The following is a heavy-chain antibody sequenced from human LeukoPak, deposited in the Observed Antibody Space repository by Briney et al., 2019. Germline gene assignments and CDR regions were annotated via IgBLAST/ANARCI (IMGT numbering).Heavy chain of an antibody. CDR3: TRGPPNWGYDF. J-gene: IGHJ4*02. Sequence: ASVKVSFTASGYIFTSYDINWVWQATGQRLEWLGWMSPNSGNTGYAQNFQGRVTMTRSTALSTAYMELSSLKSDDTAVYYCTRGPPNWGYDFWGQGTLVTVSS. CDR2: MSPNSGNT. V-gene: IGHV1-8*01. CDR1: GYIFTSYD. D-gene: IGHD3/OR15-3a*01.